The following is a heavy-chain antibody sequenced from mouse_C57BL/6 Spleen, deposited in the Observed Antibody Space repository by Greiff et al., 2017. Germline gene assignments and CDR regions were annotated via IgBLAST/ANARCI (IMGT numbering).Heavy chain of an antibody. CDR3: APQCNGSSRGVGY. CDR2: IDPSDSYN. Sequence: VQLQQPGAELVRPGTSVKLSCKASGYTFTSYWMHWVKQRPGQGLEWIGVIDPSDSYNNYNPKFKGKATLTVDTSSSTAYMQLSSLTSEDAAVDYCAPQCNGSSRGVGYWGQGTLVTVSA. CDR1: GYTFTSYW. V-gene: IGHV1-59*01. J-gene: IGHJ3*01. D-gene: IGHD1-1*01.